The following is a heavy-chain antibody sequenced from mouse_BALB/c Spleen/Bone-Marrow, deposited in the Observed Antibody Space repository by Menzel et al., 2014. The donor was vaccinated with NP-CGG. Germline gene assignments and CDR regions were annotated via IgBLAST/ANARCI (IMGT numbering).Heavy chain of an antibody. CDR1: GFNIKDTY. Sequence: VQLKESGAELVKPGASVKLSCTASGFNIKDTYMHWVKQRPEQGLEWLGRIDPANGNTKYDPKFQGKATITADTSSNTAYLQLSSLTSEDTAVYYCARGYDEGFAYWGQGTLVTVSA. CDR3: ARGYDEGFAY. J-gene: IGHJ3*01. D-gene: IGHD2-14*01. CDR2: IDPANGNT. V-gene: IGHV14-3*02.